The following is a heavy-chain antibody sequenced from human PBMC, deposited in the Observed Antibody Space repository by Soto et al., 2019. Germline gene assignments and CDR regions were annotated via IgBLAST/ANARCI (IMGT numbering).Heavy chain of an antibody. J-gene: IGHJ6*02. D-gene: IGHD3-10*01. CDR1: GFTFSSYG. Sequence: PGGSLRLSCAASGFTFSSYGMHWVRQAPGKGLEWVAVIWYDGSNKYYADSVKGRFTISRDNSKNTLYLQMNSLRAEDTAVYYCARGVTMVRGVISHYGMDVWGQGTTVTVSS. V-gene: IGHV3-33*01. CDR3: ARGVTMVRGVISHYGMDV. CDR2: IWYDGSNK.